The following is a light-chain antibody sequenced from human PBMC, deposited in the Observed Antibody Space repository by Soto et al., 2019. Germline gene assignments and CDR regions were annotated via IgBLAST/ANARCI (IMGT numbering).Light chain of an antibody. J-gene: IGKJ5*01. CDR2: GAS. Sequence: VWACSSGSLSFSPGERPTRSWRSSRSVSSSYLAWYQQKPGQAPRLLIYGASSRATGIPDRFSGSGSGTDFTLTISRLEPEDFALYYCQQYGSSPIPFGQGTQLEIK. CDR3: QQYGSSPIP. V-gene: IGKV3-20*01. CDR1: RSVSSSY.